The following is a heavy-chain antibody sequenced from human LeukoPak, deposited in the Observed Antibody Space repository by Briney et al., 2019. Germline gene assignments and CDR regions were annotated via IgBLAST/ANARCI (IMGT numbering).Heavy chain of an antibody. D-gene: IGHD3-22*01. V-gene: IGHV1-18*01. Sequence: ASVKVSCKASGYTFTSYGISWVRQAPGQGLEWMGWISAYNGNTNYAQKIQGRVTMTTDTSTSTAYMELRSLRSDDTAVYYCAREAGYYYDSSGYYLDYWGQGTLVTVSS. CDR2: ISAYNGNT. CDR3: AREAGYYYDSSGYYLDY. J-gene: IGHJ4*02. CDR1: GYTFTSYG.